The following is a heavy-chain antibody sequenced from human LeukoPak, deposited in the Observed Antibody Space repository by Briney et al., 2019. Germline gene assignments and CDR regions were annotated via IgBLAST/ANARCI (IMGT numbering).Heavy chain of an antibody. CDR2: IYTSGST. CDR1: GGSISSGSYY. D-gene: IGHD3-22*01. J-gene: IGHJ5*02. CDR3: ARVWKYYYDSSGYDT. Sequence: PSQTLSLTCTVSGGSISSGSYYWSWIRQPAGKGLEWIGSIYTSGSTNYNPSLKSRVTISVDTSKNQFSLKLSSVTAADTAVYYCARVWKYYYDSSGYDTWGQGTLVTVSS. V-gene: IGHV4-61*02.